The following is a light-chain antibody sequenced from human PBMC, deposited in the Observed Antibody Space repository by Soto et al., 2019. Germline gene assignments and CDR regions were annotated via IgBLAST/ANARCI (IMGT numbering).Light chain of an antibody. CDR1: QSVSSSY. CDR3: QQYGSSPSWT. V-gene: IGKV3-20*01. J-gene: IGKJ1*01. CDR2: DAS. Sequence: EIVLTQSPGTLSLSPGERATLSCRASQSVSSSYLAWYQQQPGQAPSLLIYDASERASGIPARFSGSGAGTDFTLTISSLEPEDFAVYYCQQYGSSPSWTFGQGTKVDIK.